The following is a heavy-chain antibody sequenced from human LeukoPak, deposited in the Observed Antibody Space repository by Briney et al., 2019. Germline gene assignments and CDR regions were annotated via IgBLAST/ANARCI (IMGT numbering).Heavy chain of an antibody. Sequence: GGSLRLSCAASGFTFSSYAMSWVRQAPGKELEWVSAISGSGGSTYYADSVKGRFTISRDNSKNTLYLQMNSLRAEDTAVYYCANILGYCSSTSCRRQDYWGQGTLVTVSS. V-gene: IGHV3-23*01. CDR3: ANILGYCSSTSCRRQDY. CDR1: GFTFSSYA. J-gene: IGHJ4*02. D-gene: IGHD2-2*01. CDR2: ISGSGGST.